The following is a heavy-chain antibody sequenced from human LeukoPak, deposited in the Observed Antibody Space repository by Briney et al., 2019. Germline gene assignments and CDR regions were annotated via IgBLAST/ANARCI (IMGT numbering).Heavy chain of an antibody. CDR3: ASTIFGVVPKGYYYYYMDV. V-gene: IGHV4-38-2*02. Sequence: SQTLSLTCTVSGYSISSGYYWGWIRQPPGKGLEWIGSIYHSGSTYYNPSLKSRVTISVDTSKNQFSLKLSSVTAADTAVYYCASTIFGVVPKGYYYYYMDVWGTGTTVTVSS. CDR1: GYSISSGYY. D-gene: IGHD3-3*01. CDR2: IYHSGST. J-gene: IGHJ6*03.